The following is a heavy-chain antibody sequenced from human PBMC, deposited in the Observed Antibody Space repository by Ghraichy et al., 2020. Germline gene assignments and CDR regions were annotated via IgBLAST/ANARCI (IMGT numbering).Heavy chain of an antibody. D-gene: IGHD3-22*01. CDR3: AREIPYYDSSGYYYDY. J-gene: IGHJ4*02. CDR2: IKQDGSEK. CDR1: GFTFSSYW. Sequence: GGSLRLSCAASGFTFSSYWMSWVRQAPGKGLEWVANIKQDGSEKYYVDSVKGRFTISRDNAKNSLYLQMNSLRAEDTAVYYCAREIPYYDSSGYYYDYWGQGTLVTVSS. V-gene: IGHV3-7*01.